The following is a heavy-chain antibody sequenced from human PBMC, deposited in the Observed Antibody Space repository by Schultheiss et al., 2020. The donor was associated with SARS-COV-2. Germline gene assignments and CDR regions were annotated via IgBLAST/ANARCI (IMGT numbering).Heavy chain of an antibody. Sequence: GGSLRLSCAASGFTFSSYAMSWVRQAPGKGLEWVSAISGGGGSTYYADSVRGRFTVSRDNSRNTLYLQMNSLRAEDTAVYYCARATLYCSSTSCYLDAFDIWGQGTMVTVSS. D-gene: IGHD2-2*01. V-gene: IGHV3-23*01. CDR3: ARATLYCSSTSCYLDAFDI. CDR1: GFTFSSYA. J-gene: IGHJ3*02. CDR2: ISGGGGST.